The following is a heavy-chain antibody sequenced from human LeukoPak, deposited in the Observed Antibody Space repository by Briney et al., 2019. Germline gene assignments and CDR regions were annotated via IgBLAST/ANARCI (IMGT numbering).Heavy chain of an antibody. Sequence: PGGSLRLSCAASGFTFSRYAMSWVRQSPGKGLEWVSAISGSGGNTYSADSVKGRCTISRDNSLHTLFLHMNSLRAEDTAVYYCARGMSATSGYLELEYWGQGALVTVST. CDR3: ARGMSATSGYLELEY. CDR2: ISGSGGNT. J-gene: IGHJ4*02. D-gene: IGHD3-22*01. V-gene: IGHV3-23*01. CDR1: GFTFSRYA.